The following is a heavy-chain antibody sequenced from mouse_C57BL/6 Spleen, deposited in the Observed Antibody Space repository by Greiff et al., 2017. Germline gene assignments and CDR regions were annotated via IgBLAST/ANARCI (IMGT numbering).Heavy chain of an antibody. D-gene: IGHD2-3*01. CDR1: GYTFTSYW. CDR3: ARSDGSYFDY. V-gene: IGHV1-64*01. J-gene: IGHJ2*01. Sequence: QVQLQQPGAELVKPGASVTLSCKASGYTFTSYWMHWVKQRPGQGLEWIGMIHPTSGSTNYNEKFKSKATLTVDKSSSTAYMQLSSLTSEDSAGYYCARSDGSYFDYWGQGTTLTVSS. CDR2: IHPTSGST.